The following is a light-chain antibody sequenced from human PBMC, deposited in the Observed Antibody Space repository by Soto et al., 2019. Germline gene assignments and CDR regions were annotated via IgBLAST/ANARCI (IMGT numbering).Light chain of an antibody. V-gene: IGLV2-14*01. CDR1: RSDVGGFDF. CDR3: SSYIKTTTLYV. CDR2: EVT. Sequence: QSALTQPASVSGSPGQSITISCTGTRSDVGGFDFVSWFQRRPGKAPRLIIYEVTNRPSGISDRFSGSKSGNTASLTISGLQAEDEADYFCSSYIKTTTLYVFGSGTQLTVL. J-gene: IGLJ1*01.